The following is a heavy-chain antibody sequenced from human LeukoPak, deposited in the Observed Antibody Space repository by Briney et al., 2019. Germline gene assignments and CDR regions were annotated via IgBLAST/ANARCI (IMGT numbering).Heavy chain of an antibody. V-gene: IGHV1-46*01. CDR2: LHPVTGGT. CDR1: GYTFTTYL. D-gene: IGHD1-26*01. CDR3: ARDPANGRPDAYDI. Sequence: ASVKVSCKASGYTFTTYLIHGVRQAPGQGLEWMGELHPVTGGTNYAQKDQGRVTMTRDTSTSTVYLELSSITSEDTVVYFCARDPANGRPDAYDIWGQGTRVTVSS. J-gene: IGHJ3*02.